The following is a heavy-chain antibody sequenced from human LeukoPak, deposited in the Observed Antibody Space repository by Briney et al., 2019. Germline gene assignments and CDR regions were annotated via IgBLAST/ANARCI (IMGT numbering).Heavy chain of an antibody. CDR2: ISGSGGST. Sequence: GGSLRLSCAASGFIFSSYWMSWVRQAPGKGLEWVSAISGSGGSTYYADSVKGRFTISRDNSKNTLYLQMNSLRAEDTAVYYCAKAGYYYDSSGYFVWGQGTLVTVSS. CDR1: GFIFSSYW. D-gene: IGHD3-22*01. J-gene: IGHJ4*02. V-gene: IGHV3-23*01. CDR3: AKAGYYYDSSGYFV.